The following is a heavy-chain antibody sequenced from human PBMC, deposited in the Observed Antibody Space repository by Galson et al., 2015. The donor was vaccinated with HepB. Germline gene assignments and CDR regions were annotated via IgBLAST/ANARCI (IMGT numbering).Heavy chain of an antibody. Sequence: SLRLSCAASGFTFSTYAMTWVRQAPGKGLEWVSSISGSGGATYYADSVKGRFTISRDNSMDTLYLQMNSLRAEDTAVYYCAKQEVSYGPFDAWGQGTPVTVSS. V-gene: IGHV3-23*01. CDR2: ISGSGGAT. D-gene: IGHD5-18*01. J-gene: IGHJ4*02. CDR3: AKQEVSYGPFDA. CDR1: GFTFSTYA.